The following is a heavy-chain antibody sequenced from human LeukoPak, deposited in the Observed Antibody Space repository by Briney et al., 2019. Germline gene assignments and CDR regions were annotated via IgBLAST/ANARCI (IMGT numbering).Heavy chain of an antibody. CDR1: GYAFSTYW. Sequence: KAGESLRISCKASGYAFSTYWIAWVHQMPGKGLEWMGIIYPSDSETRYSPSFQGQVTISVDKSISTAYLQWRSLKASDTAMYYCARRRAATTIYHYSMDFWGHGTTVIVSS. V-gene: IGHV5-51*07. CDR3: ARRRAATTIYHYSMDF. D-gene: IGHD5/OR15-5a*01. J-gene: IGHJ6*02. CDR2: IYPSDSET.